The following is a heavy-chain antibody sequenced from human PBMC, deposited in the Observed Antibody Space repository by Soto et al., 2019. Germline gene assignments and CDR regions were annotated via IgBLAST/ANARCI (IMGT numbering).Heavy chain of an antibody. CDR3: AKEYQYYYDSSGSLDY. Sequence: GGSLRLSCAASGFTFSSYAMSWVRQAPGKGLEWVSAISGSGGSTYYADSVKGRFTISRDNSKNTLYLQMNSLRAEDTAVYYCAKEYQYYYDSSGSLDYWGQGTLVTVSS. V-gene: IGHV3-23*01. J-gene: IGHJ4*02. D-gene: IGHD3-22*01. CDR1: GFTFSSYA. CDR2: ISGSGGST.